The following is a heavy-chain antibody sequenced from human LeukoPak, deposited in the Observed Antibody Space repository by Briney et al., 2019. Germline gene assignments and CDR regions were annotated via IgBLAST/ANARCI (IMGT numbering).Heavy chain of an antibody. V-gene: IGHV3-23*01. CDR3: AKTPDVFIQMVGTTFDS. CDR2: ISGSGTGT. Sequence: GGSLRLSCAASGFTFSAHAMSWVRQSQAKGLEWVSTISGSGTGTYYPESVKGRFTISRDNSKNTLYLQMNSLRAEDTAVYFCAKTPDVFIQMVGTTFDSWSQGILVTVST. CDR1: GFTFSAHA. J-gene: IGHJ4*02. D-gene: IGHD2-8*01.